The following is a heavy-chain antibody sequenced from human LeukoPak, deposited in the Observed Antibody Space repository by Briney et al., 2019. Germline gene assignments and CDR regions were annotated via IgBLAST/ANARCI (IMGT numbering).Heavy chain of an antibody. J-gene: IGHJ4*02. CDR3: ARAPIAYYYDSSGSFDY. CDR2: IYYSGST. V-gene: IGHV4-59*01. CDR1: GGSISSYY. D-gene: IGHD3-22*01. Sequence: SETLSLTCTVSGGSISSYYWSWLRQPPGKGLEWIGYIYYSGSTNYNPSLKSRVTISVDTSKNQFSLKLSSVTAADTAVYYCARAPIAYYYDSSGSFDYWGQGTLVTVSS.